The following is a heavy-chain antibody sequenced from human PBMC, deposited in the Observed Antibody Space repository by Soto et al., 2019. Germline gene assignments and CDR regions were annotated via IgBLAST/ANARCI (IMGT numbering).Heavy chain of an antibody. CDR3: PRGFPVMKPIHGDAPDTYYFES. J-gene: IGHJ4*02. D-gene: IGHD4-17*01. CDR1: GGSFSGYY. Sequence: PSETLSLTCAVNGGSFSGYYWTWIRQPPGKGLEWIGQINHSGNADQNPSLKSRVIISVDTSKNQFSLKLRSVTAADTAVYYCPRGFPVMKPIHGDAPDTYYFESWGQGTMVTVSS. CDR2: INHSGNA. V-gene: IGHV4-34*01.